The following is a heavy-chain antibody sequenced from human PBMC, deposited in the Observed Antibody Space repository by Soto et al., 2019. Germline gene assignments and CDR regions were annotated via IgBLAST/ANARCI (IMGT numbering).Heavy chain of an antibody. CDR2: ISGGGDST. Sequence: EVQLLDSGGGLVQPGGSLRLSCAASGFTFNNYAMTWVRQAPGKGLEWVSAISGGGDSTSYADSVKGRFTVSRDGSKKTLYLQMSSLRTEKTALYYCAKGRGGSGSLTPRLDIWGQGTLVTVSS. D-gene: IGHD3-10*01. V-gene: IGHV3-23*01. CDR1: GFTFNNYA. CDR3: AKGRGGSGSLTPRLDI. J-gene: IGHJ4*02.